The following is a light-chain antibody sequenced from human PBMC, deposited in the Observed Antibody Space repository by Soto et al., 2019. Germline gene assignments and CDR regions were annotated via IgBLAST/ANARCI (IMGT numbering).Light chain of an antibody. Sequence: QSALTQPASVSGSPGQSITISCTGTSSDVGGYNYVSWYQQHPGKAPKLMIYNVSNRPSGVSNRFSGSKSGNTASLTISGLQAEDEADSYCSSYPSSSTLVVFGTGTKVTVL. CDR2: NVS. V-gene: IGLV2-14*01. J-gene: IGLJ1*01. CDR3: SSYPSSSTLVV. CDR1: SSDVGGYNY.